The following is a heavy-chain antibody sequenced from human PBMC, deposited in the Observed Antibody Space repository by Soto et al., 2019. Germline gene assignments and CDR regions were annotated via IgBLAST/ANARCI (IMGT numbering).Heavy chain of an antibody. V-gene: IGHV4-39*01. Sequence: PSETLSLTCTVSGGSISSSSYYWGWIRQPPGKGLEWIGSIYYSGSTYYNPSLKSRVTISVDTSKNQFSLRLSSVTAADTAVYSCARHSRAVIYYGMDVGGQGTTVTVS. D-gene: IGHD2-2*01. CDR1: GGSISSSSYY. CDR2: IYYSGST. CDR3: ARHSRAVIYYGMDV. J-gene: IGHJ6*02.